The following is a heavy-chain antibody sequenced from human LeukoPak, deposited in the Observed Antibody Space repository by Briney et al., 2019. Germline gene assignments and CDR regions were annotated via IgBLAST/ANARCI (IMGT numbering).Heavy chain of an antibody. CDR3: ARDSQGVAARQWDYYYYYMDV. D-gene: IGHD6-6*01. CDR1: GYTSTSYA. Sequence: ASVKVSCKASGYTSTSYAMNWVRQAPGQGLEWMGWINTNTGNPTYAQDFTGRFVFSLDTSVSTAYLQISSLKAEDTAVYYCARDSQGVAARQWDYYYYYMDVWGKGTTVTVSS. CDR2: INTNTGNP. J-gene: IGHJ6*03. V-gene: IGHV7-4-1*02.